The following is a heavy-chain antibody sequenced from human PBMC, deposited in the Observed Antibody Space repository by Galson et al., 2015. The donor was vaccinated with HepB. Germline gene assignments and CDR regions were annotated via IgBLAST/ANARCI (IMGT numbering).Heavy chain of an antibody. V-gene: IGHV3-30*04. CDR2: ISYDGSNK. D-gene: IGHD3-10*01. J-gene: IGHJ3*02. CDR1: GFTFSSYA. Sequence: SLRLSCAASGFTFSSYAMHWVRQAPGKGLEWVAVISYDGSNKYYADSVKGRFTISRDNSKNTLYLQMNSLRAEDTAVYYCARSRRITMVRGGPSDAFDIWGQGTMVTVSS. CDR3: ARSRRITMVRGGPSDAFDI.